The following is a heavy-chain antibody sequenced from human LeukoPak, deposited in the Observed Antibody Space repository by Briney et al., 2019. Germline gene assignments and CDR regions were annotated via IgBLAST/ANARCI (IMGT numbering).Heavy chain of an antibody. Sequence: GESLKISCKGSGYSFTSYWIGWVRQMPGKGLEWMGIIYPGDSDTRYSPSFQGQVTISADKSISTAYLQWSSLKASDTAMYYCARHSRFSYSSGWYRVDYFDYWGQGTLVTVSS. CDR3: ARHSRFSYSSGWYRVDYFDY. CDR2: IYPGDSDT. CDR1: GYSFTSYW. D-gene: IGHD6-19*01. V-gene: IGHV5-51*01. J-gene: IGHJ4*02.